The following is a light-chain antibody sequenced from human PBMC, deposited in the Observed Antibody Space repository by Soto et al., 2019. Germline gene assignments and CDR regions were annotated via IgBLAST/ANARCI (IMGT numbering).Light chain of an antibody. CDR3: SSYTTRSTGV. Sequence: QSALTQPASVSGSPGQSITISCTGTSSDVGAYNYVSWYQHLPGKAPKLMIFEVTNRPSGVSNRFSGSQSGNTASLTISGLQAEDEADYYCSSYTTRSTGVFGAGTQLTVL. CDR1: SSDVGAYNY. V-gene: IGLV2-14*01. CDR2: EVT. J-gene: IGLJ3*02.